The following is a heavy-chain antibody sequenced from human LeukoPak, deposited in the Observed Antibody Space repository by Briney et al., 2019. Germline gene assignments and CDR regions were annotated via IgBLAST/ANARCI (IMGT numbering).Heavy chain of an antibody. J-gene: IGHJ3*02. Sequence: SETLSLTCTVSGGSISSYYWSWIRQPPGKGLEWIGYIYTSGSTNYNPSLKSRVTISVDTSKNQFSLKLSSVTAAGTAVYYCARHGGRITIFGVVIDDAFDIWGQGTMVTVSS. D-gene: IGHD3-3*01. CDR1: GGSISSYY. CDR2: IYTSGST. V-gene: IGHV4-4*09. CDR3: ARHGGRITIFGVVIDDAFDI.